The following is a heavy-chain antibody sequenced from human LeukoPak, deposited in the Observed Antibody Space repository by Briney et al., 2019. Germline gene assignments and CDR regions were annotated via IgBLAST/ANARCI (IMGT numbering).Heavy chain of an antibody. J-gene: IGHJ4*02. D-gene: IGHD3-9*01. V-gene: IGHV1-69*13. Sequence: SVKVSCKASGGTFSSYAISWVRQAPGQGLEWMGGIIPIFGTANYAQKFQGRVTITADESTSTAYMELSSLRSEDTAVYYCANYDILTASQVYYFGNWGQGTLVTVSS. CDR1: GGTFSSYA. CDR3: ANYDILTASQVYYFGN. CDR2: IIPIFGTA.